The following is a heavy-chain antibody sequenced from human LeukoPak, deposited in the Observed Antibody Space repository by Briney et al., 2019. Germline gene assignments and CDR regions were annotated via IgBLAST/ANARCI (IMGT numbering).Heavy chain of an antibody. CDR2: INPSGGST. V-gene: IGHV1-46*01. CDR3: ARAFVVITTGFDY. Sequence: ASVKVSCKASGGAFSSYAISWVRQAPGQGLEWMGIINPSGGSTSYAQKFQGRVTMTRDTSTSTVYMELSSLRSEDTAVYYCARAFVVITTGFDYWGQGTLVTVSS. CDR1: GGAFSSYA. J-gene: IGHJ4*02. D-gene: IGHD3-22*01.